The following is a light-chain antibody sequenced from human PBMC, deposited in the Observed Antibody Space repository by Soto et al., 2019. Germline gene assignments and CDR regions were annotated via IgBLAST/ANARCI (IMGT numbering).Light chain of an antibody. CDR1: SSNIGAGYD. CDR2: GNN. CDR3: HSYDRSLSGSV. V-gene: IGLV1-40*01. Sequence: QSALTQPASVSASPGQSITISCTGGSSNIGAGYDVHWYQQLPETAPKLLIYGNNIRPSGVPDRFSGSKSGTSASLAITGLLAEDEADYYCHSYDRSLSGSVFGGGTKLTVL. J-gene: IGLJ3*02.